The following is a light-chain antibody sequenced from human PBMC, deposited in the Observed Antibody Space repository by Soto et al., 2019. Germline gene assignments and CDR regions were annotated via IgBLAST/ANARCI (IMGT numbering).Light chain of an antibody. Sequence: EIVMTQSPATLSVSPGERATLSCRASQSVGSYLAWYQQKPCQAPRLLIHGASTRATGIPARFSGSGSGTEFTLTISSLQSEDFAVYYCQQHNNWPLTFGGGTKVEIK. CDR3: QQHNNWPLT. V-gene: IGKV3-15*01. CDR1: QSVGSY. J-gene: IGKJ4*01. CDR2: GAS.